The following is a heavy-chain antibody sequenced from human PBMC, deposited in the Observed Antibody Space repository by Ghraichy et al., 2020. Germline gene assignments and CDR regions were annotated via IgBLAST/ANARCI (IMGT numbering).Heavy chain of an antibody. D-gene: IGHD2-21*01. CDR1: GFTFYNYI. CDR2: ISSSGGET. CDR3: VKIGVIGLWYFDL. V-gene: IGHV3-23*01. Sequence: GGSLRLSCAASGFTFYNYIITWVRQAPGRGPEWVSSISSSGGETYYGDSVRGRFTVFRDNSKNTLYLQMNSLTVEDTAVFYCVKIGVIGLWYFDLWGRGTLVRVSS. J-gene: IGHJ2*01.